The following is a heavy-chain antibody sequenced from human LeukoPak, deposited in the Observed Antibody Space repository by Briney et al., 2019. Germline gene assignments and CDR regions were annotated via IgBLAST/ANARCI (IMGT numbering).Heavy chain of an antibody. J-gene: IGHJ6*02. CDR1: GFTFSSYA. CDR3: ARDYDSSGYRSYYYYGMDV. CDR2: IYSGGST. V-gene: IGHV3-66*01. D-gene: IGHD3-22*01. Sequence: TGGSLRLSCAASGFTFSSYAMSWVRQAPGKGLEWVSVIYSGGSTYYADSVKGRFTISRDNSKNTLYLQMNSLRAEDTAVYYCARDYDSSGYRSYYYYGMDVWGQGTTVTVSS.